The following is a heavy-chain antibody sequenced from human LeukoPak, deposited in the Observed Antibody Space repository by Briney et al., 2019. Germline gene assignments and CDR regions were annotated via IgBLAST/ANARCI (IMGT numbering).Heavy chain of an antibody. Sequence: GRSLRLSCVASGFTFCSYEMNWVRQTPTKGLEGVSYISCGGGSIYYADSVKGRFTISRDNAKSTLYLEMNSLRAEDTAVYYCAQGGYFAFDFWGQGTMVTVSS. D-gene: IGHD2-2*03. V-gene: IGHV3-48*03. J-gene: IGHJ3*01. CDR1: GFTFCSYE. CDR3: AQGGYFAFDF. CDR2: ISCGGGSI.